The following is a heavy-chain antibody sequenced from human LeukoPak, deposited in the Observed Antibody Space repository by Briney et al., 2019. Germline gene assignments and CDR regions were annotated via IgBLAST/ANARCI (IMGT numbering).Heavy chain of an antibody. Sequence: PGGSLRLSCAASGFTFSSYAMSWVRQAPGKGLEWVSAISGSGGSTHYVDSVKGRFTISRDNSKNTLYLQMNSLRAEDTAVYYCAKGPFGCSGGSCPFDYWGQGTLVTVSS. D-gene: IGHD2-15*01. CDR1: GFTFSSYA. CDR2: ISGSGGST. CDR3: AKGPFGCSGGSCPFDY. J-gene: IGHJ4*02. V-gene: IGHV3-23*01.